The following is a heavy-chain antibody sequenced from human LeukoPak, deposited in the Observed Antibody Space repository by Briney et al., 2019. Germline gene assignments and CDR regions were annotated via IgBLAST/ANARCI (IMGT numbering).Heavy chain of an antibody. CDR3: ARTNAFDI. V-gene: IGHV4-59*01. CDR1: GGSISPYH. J-gene: IGHJ3*02. Sequence: SETLSLTCTVSGGSISPYHWSWIRQPPGKGLEWIGYIYYSGSTNYSPSLKSRVTISVDTSKNQFSLRLSSVTAADTAVYYCARTNAFDIWGQGTMATVSS. CDR2: IYYSGST.